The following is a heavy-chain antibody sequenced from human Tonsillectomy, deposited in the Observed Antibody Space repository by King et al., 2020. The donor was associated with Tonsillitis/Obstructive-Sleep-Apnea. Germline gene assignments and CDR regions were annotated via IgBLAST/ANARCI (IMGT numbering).Heavy chain of an antibody. J-gene: IGHJ4*02. CDR1: GFTFRDYY. V-gene: IGHV3-11*05. CDR2: ITGSSSYT. D-gene: IGHD3-16*01. CDR3: ARWGAAFDY. Sequence: VQLVESGGGLVKPGGSLRLSCVVSGFTFRDYYMSWVRQAPGKGLEWVSYITGSSSYTNYGDSMKGRFTISRDNDKNTLYLEMHSLRVEDTAVYYCARWGAAFDYWGQGTPVTVSS.